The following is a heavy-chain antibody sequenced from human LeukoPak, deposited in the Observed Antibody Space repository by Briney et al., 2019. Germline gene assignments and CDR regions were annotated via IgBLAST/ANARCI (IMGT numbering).Heavy chain of an antibody. CDR2: IYYSGST. D-gene: IGHD5-12*01. CDR3: GRGGYGHIDY. J-gene: IGHJ4*02. Sequence: PSETLSLTCTVSGGSISSSSYYWSWIRQPPGKGLEWIGYIYYSGSTNYNPSLKSRVTISVDTSKNQFSLKLSSVTAADTAVYYCGRGGYGHIDYWGQGTLVTVSS. CDR1: GGSISSSSYY. V-gene: IGHV4-61*01.